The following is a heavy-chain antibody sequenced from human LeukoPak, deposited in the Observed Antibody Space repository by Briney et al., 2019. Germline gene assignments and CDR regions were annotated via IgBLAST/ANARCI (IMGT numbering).Heavy chain of an antibody. D-gene: IGHD1-26*01. CDR1: GYTFTSYD. J-gene: IGHJ6*03. CDR3: ARGVQWELLFHYYYYYYMDV. Sequence: ASVKVSCKASGYTFTSYDINWVRQATGQGLEWMGWMNPNSGNTGYAKKFQGRVTITRNTSISTAYMGLSSLRSEDTAVYYCARGVQWELLFHYYYYYYMDVWGKGTTVTVSS. CDR2: MNPNSGNT. V-gene: IGHV1-8*03.